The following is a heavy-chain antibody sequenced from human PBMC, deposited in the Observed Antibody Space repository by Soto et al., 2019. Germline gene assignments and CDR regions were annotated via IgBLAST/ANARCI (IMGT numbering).Heavy chain of an antibody. CDR1: GASFSGYY. Sequence: QVQLQQWGAGLFKPSETLSLTCAVYGASFSGYYWSWIRQPPGKGLEWIGEINHSGSTNYNPSLKSRVTMSVDTSKNQFSRKLSSVTAADTAMYYCAGNIVATISSFDYWGKGTLVTVSS. D-gene: IGHD5-12*01. CDR2: INHSGST. CDR3: AGNIVATISSFDY. J-gene: IGHJ4*02. V-gene: IGHV4-34*02.